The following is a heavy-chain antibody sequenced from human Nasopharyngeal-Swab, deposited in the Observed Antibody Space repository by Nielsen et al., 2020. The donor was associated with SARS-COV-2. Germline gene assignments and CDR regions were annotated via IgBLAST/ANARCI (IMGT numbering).Heavy chain of an antibody. V-gene: IGHV3-9*01. CDR3: ARVDVHDAFDV. CDR2: ISWNSGSI. Sequence: SLKISCAASGFTFDDYAMHWVRQAPGKGLEWVSGISWNSGSIGYADSVKGRFTISRDNAKNTLYLQMNSLRAEDTAVYYCARVDVHDAFDVWGQGTTVTVSS. J-gene: IGHJ3*01. D-gene: IGHD3-16*01. CDR1: GFTFDDYA.